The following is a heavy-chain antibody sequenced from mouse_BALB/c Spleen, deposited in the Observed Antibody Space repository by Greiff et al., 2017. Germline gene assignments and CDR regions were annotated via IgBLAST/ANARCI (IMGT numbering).Heavy chain of an antibody. D-gene: IGHD1-1*01. J-gene: IGHJ4*01. CDR2: INPSTGYT. CDR3: AHGSSRANAMDY. CDR1: GYTFTSYW. Sequence: VQRVESGAELAKPGASVKMSCKASGYTFTSYWMHWVKQRPGQGLEWIGYINPSTGYTEYNQKFKDKATLTADKSSSTAYMQLSSLTSEDSAVYYCAHGSSRANAMDYWGQGTSVTVSS. V-gene: IGHV1-7*01.